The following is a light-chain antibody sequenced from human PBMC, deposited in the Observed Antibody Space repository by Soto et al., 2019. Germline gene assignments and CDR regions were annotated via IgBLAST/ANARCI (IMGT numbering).Light chain of an antibody. CDR1: QSVSSSY. V-gene: IGKV3-20*01. J-gene: IGKJ5*01. CDR3: QQYGSSIT. CDR2: GAS. Sequence: VALTQSPGTLSLSPGARATLSCRASQSVSSSYLAWYQQKPGQAPRLLIYGASSRATGIPDRFSGSGSGTDFTLTISRLEPEDFAVYYCQQYGSSITFGQGTRLEIK.